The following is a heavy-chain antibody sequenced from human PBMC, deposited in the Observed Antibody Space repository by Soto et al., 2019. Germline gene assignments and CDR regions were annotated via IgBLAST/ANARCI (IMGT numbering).Heavy chain of an antibody. CDR1: GGSVSSNSAA. J-gene: IGHJ6*02. V-gene: IGHV6-1*01. Sequence: PSQTLSLTCAISGGSVSSNSAAWNWIRQSPSRGLGWLGRTYYRSKWYNDYAVSVKSRITINPDTSKNQFSLQLNSVTPEDTAVYYCALMTKEMATSNTYYYYGMDVWGQGTTVTVSS. CDR2: TYYRSKWYN. CDR3: ALMTKEMATSNTYYYYGMDV. D-gene: IGHD5-12*01.